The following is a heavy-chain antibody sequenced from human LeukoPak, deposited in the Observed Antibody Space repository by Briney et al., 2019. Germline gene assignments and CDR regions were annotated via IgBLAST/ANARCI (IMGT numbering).Heavy chain of an antibody. CDR2: IYYSGST. V-gene: IGHV4-61*08. J-gene: IGHJ6*02. Sequence: PSETLSLTCTVSGGSISSGGYYWSWIRQPPGEGLEWIGYIYYSGSTNYNPSLKSRVTISVDTSKNQFSLKLSSVTAADTAVYYCAINDSWDYYYGMDVWGQGTTVTVSS. CDR3: AINDSWDYYYGMDV. D-gene: IGHD3/OR15-3a*01. CDR1: GGSISSGGYY.